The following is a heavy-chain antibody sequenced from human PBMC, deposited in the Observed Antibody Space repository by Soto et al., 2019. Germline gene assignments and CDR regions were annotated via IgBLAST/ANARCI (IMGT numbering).Heavy chain of an antibody. V-gene: IGHV3-9*01. CDR2: VDWNSGST. D-gene: IGHD6-25*01. Sequence: EVQLVESGGGLVQPGRSLRLSCAASGFTFDDFAMHWVRQAPGKGLEWVSGVDWNSGSTAYADSVKGRFTSSRDNARKSLYLQMNSLRAEDTALYYCVKGRGSYEVKFGMDVWGQGTTVTVSS. CDR1: GFTFDDFA. J-gene: IGHJ6*02. CDR3: VKGRGSYEVKFGMDV.